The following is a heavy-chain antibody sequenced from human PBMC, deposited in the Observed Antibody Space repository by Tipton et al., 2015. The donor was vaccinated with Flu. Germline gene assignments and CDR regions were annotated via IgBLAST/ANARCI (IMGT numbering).Heavy chain of an antibody. CDR3: ARSWGGP. CDR1: EFTFSNFG. CDR2: LYSGGVT. J-gene: IGHJ5*02. D-gene: IGHD7-27*01. Sequence: GSLRLSCAASEFTFSNFGMHWVRQAPGKGLEWVSILYSGGVTHYAGSVKGRFTISRDNSKNTLYLQMNSLRAEDTAVYYCARSWGGPWGQGTLVTVSS. V-gene: IGHV3-NL1*01.